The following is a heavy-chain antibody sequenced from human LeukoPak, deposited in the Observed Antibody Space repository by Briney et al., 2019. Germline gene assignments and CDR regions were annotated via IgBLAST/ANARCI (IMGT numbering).Heavy chain of an antibody. CDR3: ASWAYGGNAD. J-gene: IGHJ4*02. V-gene: IGHV4-39*01. Sequence: SETLSLTCTVSGGSISSSSYYWGWIRQPPGKGLEWIGSIYYSGSTYYNPSPKSRVTISVDTSKNQFSLKLSSVTAADTAVYYCASWAYGGNADWGQGTLVTVSS. CDR2: IYYSGST. D-gene: IGHD4-23*01. CDR1: GGSISSSSYY.